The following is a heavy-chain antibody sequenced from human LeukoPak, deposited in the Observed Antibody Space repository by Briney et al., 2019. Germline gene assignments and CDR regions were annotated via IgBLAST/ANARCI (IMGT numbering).Heavy chain of an antibody. Sequence: SETLSLTCTVSGGSINSSSYYWDWIRQPPGKGLEWIVSVYYTGSTYDNPSLKSRVTISVDTSKNQFSLKLSSVTAADTAVYYCAREDAKWGDFDYWGQGILVTVSS. D-gene: IGHD7-27*01. CDR3: AREDAKWGDFDY. V-gene: IGHV4-39*07. CDR1: GGSINSSSYY. J-gene: IGHJ4*02. CDR2: VYYTGST.